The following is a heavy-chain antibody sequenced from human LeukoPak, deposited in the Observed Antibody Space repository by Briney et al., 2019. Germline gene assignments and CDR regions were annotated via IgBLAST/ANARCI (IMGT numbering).Heavy chain of an antibody. CDR1: GDSINGYY. J-gene: IGHJ4*02. CDR2: IYFSGSS. Sequence: SETLSLTCTVSGDSINGYYWSWVRQPPGRGLEWIGFIYFSGSSRYNPSLESRLTLSVATSKNQFSLNLNSVTAADTAVYYCVRHDNGYFHYWGQGTLVTVSS. V-gene: IGHV4-59*08. CDR3: VRHDNGYFHY. D-gene: IGHD2-8*01.